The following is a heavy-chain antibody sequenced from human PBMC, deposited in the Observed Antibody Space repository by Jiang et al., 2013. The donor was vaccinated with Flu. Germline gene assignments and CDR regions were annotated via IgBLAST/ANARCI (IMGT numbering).Heavy chain of an antibody. CDR3: AFGPAVAPNWFDP. CDR1: GGSFSGYY. J-gene: IGHJ5*02. V-gene: IGHV4-34*01. Sequence: LLKPSETLSLTCAVYGGSFSGYYWSWIRQPPGKGLEWIGEINHSGSTNYNPSLKSRVTISVDTSKNQFSLKLSSVTAADTAVYYCAFGPAVAPNWFDPWSQGTLVTVSS. D-gene: IGHD6-19*01. CDR2: INHSGST.